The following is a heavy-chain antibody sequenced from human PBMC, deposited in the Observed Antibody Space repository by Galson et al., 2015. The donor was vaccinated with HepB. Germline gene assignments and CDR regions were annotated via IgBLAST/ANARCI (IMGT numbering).Heavy chain of an antibody. CDR2: MRSLAYGGTT. CDR3: ARAPIYSNRGYYSDY. Sequence: SLRLSCAGSGFIFNDDALSWFRQSPGKGLEWVGFMRSLAYGGTTQYAASVKGRFTISRDDSKSTSYLQMNSLKTEDTAVYYCARAPIYSNRGYYSDYWGQGTLVTVSS. CDR1: GFIFNDDA. J-gene: IGHJ4*02. D-gene: IGHD4-11*01. V-gene: IGHV3-49*03.